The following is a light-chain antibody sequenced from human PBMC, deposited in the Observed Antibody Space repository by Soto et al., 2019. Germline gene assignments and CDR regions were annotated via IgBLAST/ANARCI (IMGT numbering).Light chain of an antibody. V-gene: IGKV3-11*01. CDR3: QQRSNCPLT. Sequence: EIVLTQSPAPLSLSPGERATLSCRASQSVSSYLAWNQQKPGQAPRLLIYDASNRATGIPPRFSGSGSGTDCTLTISSLEPEDFAVYYCQQRSNCPLTFGGGTKVELK. J-gene: IGKJ4*01. CDR1: QSVSSY. CDR2: DAS.